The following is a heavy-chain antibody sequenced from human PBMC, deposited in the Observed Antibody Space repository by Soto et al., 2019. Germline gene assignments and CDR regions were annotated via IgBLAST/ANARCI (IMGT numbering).Heavy chain of an antibody. CDR2: VNHSGEAT. D-gene: IGHD1-1*01. CDR1: GGSFRNYY. Sequence: PSETLSLTCGVYGGSFRNYYWIWVRQPPGKGLEWIGEVNHSGEATYYSASLKTRTTISLDTPANKFSLKLTSVTAADTASYYCARIIVGATGRSDSDNWGPGTLVTVSS. CDR3: ARIIVGATGRSDSDN. V-gene: IGHV4-34*01. J-gene: IGHJ4*02.